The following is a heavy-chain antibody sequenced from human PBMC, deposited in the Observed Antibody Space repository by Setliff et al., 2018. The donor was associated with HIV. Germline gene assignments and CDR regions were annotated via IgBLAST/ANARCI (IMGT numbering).Heavy chain of an antibody. J-gene: IGHJ4*02. D-gene: IGHD3-22*01. V-gene: IGHV4-4*07. CDR2: IYSSGSA. CDR1: GDSISGSF. Sequence: LSLTCTVSGDSISGSFWSWIRQPAGKRLEWIGRIYSSGSAIYNPSLKSRVTMSVDTSNNQFSLKLSSVTAADTAVYYCARHDSGGYYSLDYWGQGTLVTVSS. CDR3: ARHDSGGYYSLDY.